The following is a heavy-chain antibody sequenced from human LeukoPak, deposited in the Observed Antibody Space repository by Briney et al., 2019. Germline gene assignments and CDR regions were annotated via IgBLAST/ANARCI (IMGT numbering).Heavy chain of an antibody. V-gene: IGHV3-23*01. Sequence: PGGSLRLSCAASGFTFSDYYMSWVRQAPGKGLECVSVISGNGISTYYADSVKGRFTISRDNSRNTLYLQMDSLRADDTAVYYCAKHLWRDLLWFGEGYYFDYWGQGTLATVSS. CDR2: ISGNGIST. CDR1: GFTFSDYY. D-gene: IGHD3-10*01. CDR3: AKHLWRDLLWFGEGYYFDY. J-gene: IGHJ4*02.